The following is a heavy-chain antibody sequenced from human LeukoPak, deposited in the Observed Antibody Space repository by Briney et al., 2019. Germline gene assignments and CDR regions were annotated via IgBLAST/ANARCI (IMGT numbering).Heavy chain of an antibody. CDR1: GFNFNNNW. V-gene: IGHV3-7*01. D-gene: IGHD2/OR15-2a*01. CDR3: AKYLSRAFDC. J-gene: IGHJ4*02. Sequence: GGSLRLSCVASGFNFNNNWMAWVRQAPGKGPELVAHINHDGRHTGYVDSVKGRFTISRDNSKSSLYLQLNSLRAEDTAMYYCAKYLSRAFDCWGQGSMITVSS. CDR2: INHDGRHT.